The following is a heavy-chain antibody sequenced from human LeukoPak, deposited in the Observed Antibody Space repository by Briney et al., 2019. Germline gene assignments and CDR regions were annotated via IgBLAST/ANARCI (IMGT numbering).Heavy chain of an antibody. V-gene: IGHV4-59*01. CDR1: GGSISSYY. D-gene: IGHD2-2*01. CDR3: ARDSKTPRYCSSTSCRDDAFDI. J-gene: IGHJ3*02. CDR2: IYYSGST. Sequence: SETLSLTCTVSGGSISSYYWSWIRQPPGKGLEWIGYIYYSGSTNYNPSLKSRVTISVDTSKNQFSLKLSSVTAADTAVYYCARDSKTPRYCSSTSCRDDAFDIWGQGTMVTVSS.